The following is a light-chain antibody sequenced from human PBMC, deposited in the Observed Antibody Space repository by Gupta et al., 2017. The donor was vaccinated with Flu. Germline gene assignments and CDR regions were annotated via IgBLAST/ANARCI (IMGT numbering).Light chain of an antibody. Sequence: PSSLSASVGDRVTITCQASQDITKHLNRYQEEPWKAPKLPLYDASKVETGVPSRFHGRGSWTDFSFTISSRQPEDTATYYCQHEDNLPITFGGGTKVEI. J-gene: IGKJ4*01. V-gene: IGKV1-33*01. CDR1: QDITKH. CDR3: QHEDNLPIT. CDR2: DAS.